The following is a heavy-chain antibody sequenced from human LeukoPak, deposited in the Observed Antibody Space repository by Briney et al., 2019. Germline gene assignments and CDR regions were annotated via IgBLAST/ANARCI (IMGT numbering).Heavy chain of an antibody. Sequence: SETLSLTCTVSGVSISRYFWSWIRQPAGKGLEWIGRIYNSDTTNYNPSLESRLTMSVDTSKNQISLKLSSVTAADTAVYFCARDDLVYTVHYGMDVRGQGTTVTVSS. D-gene: IGHD2-8*01. CDR2: IYNSDTT. V-gene: IGHV4-4*07. CDR1: GVSISRYF. CDR3: ARDDLVYTVHYGMDV. J-gene: IGHJ6*02.